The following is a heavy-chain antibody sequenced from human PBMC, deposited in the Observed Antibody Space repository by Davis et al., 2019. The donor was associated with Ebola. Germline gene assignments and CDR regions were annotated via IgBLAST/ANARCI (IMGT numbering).Heavy chain of an antibody. J-gene: IGHJ4*01. CDR2: IVVGSGNT. Sequence: SVKVSCSASGFAFSSSAVQWVRQARGQNLEWIGWIVVGSGNTNYAQKFQGRVTITRDMSTTTSYLDLTNLRSEDTAVYYCAASAGTVGKFDYWGQGTLVTVSS. D-gene: IGHD1-14*01. V-gene: IGHV1-58*01. CDR1: GFAFSSSA. CDR3: AASAGTVGKFDY.